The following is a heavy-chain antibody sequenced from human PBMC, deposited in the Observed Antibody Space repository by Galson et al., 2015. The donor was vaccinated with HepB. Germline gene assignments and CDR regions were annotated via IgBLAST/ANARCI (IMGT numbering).Heavy chain of an antibody. D-gene: IGHD2-2*01. V-gene: IGHV3-53*01. J-gene: IGHJ4*02. CDR2: IYPGGIT. Sequence: SLRLSCAASGFTVSSSYMGWVRQAPGTGLEWVSVIYPGGITYYADSVKGRFTIARDNSQNILNLQMNSLRAEDTAVYYCTRGDHGGYCGTTSCYQWGQGTLVTVSS. CDR1: GFTVSSSY. CDR3: TRGDHGGYCGTTSCYQ.